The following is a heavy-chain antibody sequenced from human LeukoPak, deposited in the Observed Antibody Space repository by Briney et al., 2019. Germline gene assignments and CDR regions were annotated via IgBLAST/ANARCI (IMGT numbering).Heavy chain of an antibody. CDR1: GYSISSGYY. CDR3: ARHDNWGPYWYFDL. CDR2: INHSGST. Sequence: SETLSLTCTVSGYSISSGYYWGWIRQPPGKGLEWIGEINHSGSTNYNPSLKSRVTISVDTSKNQFSLKLSSVTAADTAVYYCARHDNWGPYWYFDLWGRGTLVTVSS. D-gene: IGHD7-27*01. J-gene: IGHJ2*01. V-gene: IGHV4-38-2*02.